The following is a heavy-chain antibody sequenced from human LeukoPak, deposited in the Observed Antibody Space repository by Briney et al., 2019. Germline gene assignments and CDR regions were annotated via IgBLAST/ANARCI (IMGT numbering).Heavy chain of an antibody. J-gene: IGHJ3*02. Sequence: GGSLRLACAASGFIFTNYDMNWVRQAPGKGLEWVSHISSSSDTIYYADSVKGRFTISRDNAKNSLYLQMNSLRAEDTAVYYCARRGTTYAFDMWGQGTMVTVSS. V-gene: IGHV3-48*01. CDR3: ARRGTTYAFDM. CDR2: ISSSSDTI. CDR1: GFIFTNYD. D-gene: IGHD1-7*01.